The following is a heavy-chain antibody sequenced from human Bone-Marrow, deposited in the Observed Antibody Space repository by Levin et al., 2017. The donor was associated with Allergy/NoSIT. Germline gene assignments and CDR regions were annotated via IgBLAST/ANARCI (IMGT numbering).Heavy chain of an antibody. V-gene: IGHV3-30-3*01. CDR2: ISYDGSNK. D-gene: IGHD6-13*01. Sequence: GGSLRLSCAASGFTFSSYAMHWVRQAPGKGLEWVAVISYDGSNKYYADSVKGRFTISRDNSKITLYLQMNSLRAEDTAVYYCASPRGGSSWYYYFDYWGQGTLVTVSS. CDR3: ASPRGGSSWYYYFDY. J-gene: IGHJ4*02. CDR1: GFTFSSYA.